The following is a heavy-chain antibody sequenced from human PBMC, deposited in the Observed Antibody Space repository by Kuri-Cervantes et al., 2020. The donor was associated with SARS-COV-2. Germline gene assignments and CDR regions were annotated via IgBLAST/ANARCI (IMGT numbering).Heavy chain of an antibody. CDR2: INHSGST. J-gene: IGHJ6*02. D-gene: IGHD2-8*01. V-gene: IGHV4-34*01. Sequence: GSLRLSCAVYGGSFSGYYWSWIRQPPGKGLEWIGEINHSGSTNYNPSLKSRVTISVDTSKNQFSLKLSSVTAADTAAYYCATVLMVYAIGGMDVWGQGTTVTVSS. CDR3: ATVLMVYAIGGMDV. CDR1: GGSFSGYY.